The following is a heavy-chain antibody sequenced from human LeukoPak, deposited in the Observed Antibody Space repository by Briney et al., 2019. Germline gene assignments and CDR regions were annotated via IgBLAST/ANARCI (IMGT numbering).Heavy chain of an antibody. CDR2: IYYSGST. CDR1: GGSISSYY. CDR3: ARQDPPITIFGVGSRLFNWFDP. D-gene: IGHD3-3*01. V-gene: IGHV4-59*08. Sequence: SETLSLTCTVSGGSISSYYWSWIRQPPGKGLEWIGYIYYSGSTDYNPSLKSRVTISVDTSKNQFSLKLSSVTAADTAVYYCARQDPPITIFGVGSRLFNWFDPWGQGTLVTVSS. J-gene: IGHJ5*02.